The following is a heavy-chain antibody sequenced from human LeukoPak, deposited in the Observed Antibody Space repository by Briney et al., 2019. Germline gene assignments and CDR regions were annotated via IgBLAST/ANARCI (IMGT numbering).Heavy chain of an antibody. V-gene: IGHV3-30*02. CDR1: GFTFSSYG. CDR3: ARGGSSWYYNWFDP. CDR2: IRYDGSNK. D-gene: IGHD6-13*01. Sequence: PGGSLRLSCAAPGFTFSSYGMHWVRQAPGKGLEWVAFIRYDGSNKYYADSVKGRFTISRDNSKNTLYLQMNSLRAEDTAVYYCARGGSSWYYNWFDPWGQGTLVTVSS. J-gene: IGHJ5*02.